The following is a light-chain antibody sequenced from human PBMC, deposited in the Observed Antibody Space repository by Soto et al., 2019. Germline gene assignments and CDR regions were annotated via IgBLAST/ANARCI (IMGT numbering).Light chain of an antibody. J-gene: IGLJ2*01. CDR1: GSDVGGYNY. CDR3: SSYTGSSTSVI. CDR2: DVS. Sequence: QSALTQPASVSGSPGQSITISCTGTGSDVGGYNYVSWYQQHPGTAPKLMIYDVSNRPSGVSNRFSGSKSGNTASLTISGLQAEDEADYYCSSYTGSSTSVIFGGGTKLTVL. V-gene: IGLV2-14*01.